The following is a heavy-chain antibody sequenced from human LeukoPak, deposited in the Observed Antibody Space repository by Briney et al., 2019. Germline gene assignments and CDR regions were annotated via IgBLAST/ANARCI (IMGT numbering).Heavy chain of an antibody. Sequence: ASVKVSCKASGYTFTGYYIHWVRQAPGQGLEWMGWINPNSGVTNYAQNFQGRVTMTRDTSITTAYMELRRLRSDDTAVYYCARDRALAGTNVDAFDIWGQGTMVIVSS. D-gene: IGHD6-19*01. J-gene: IGHJ3*02. CDR1: GYTFTGYY. CDR2: INPNSGVT. V-gene: IGHV1-2*02. CDR3: ARDRALAGTNVDAFDI.